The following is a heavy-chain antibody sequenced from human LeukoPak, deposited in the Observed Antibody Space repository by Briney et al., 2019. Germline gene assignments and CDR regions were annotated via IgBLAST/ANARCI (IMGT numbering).Heavy chain of an antibody. CDR1: GFTFSSYA. J-gene: IGHJ4*02. CDR3: ANNWGELAAGKGNPPFDY. V-gene: IGHV3-23*01. D-gene: IGHD6-13*01. CDR2: ISGSGGST. Sequence: PRGSLRLSCAASGFTFSSYAMSWVRQAPGKGLEWVSAISGSGGSTYYADSVKGRFTISRDNSQNTLYLQMNSLRAEDTAVYYCANNWGELAAGKGNPPFDYWGQGTLVTVSS.